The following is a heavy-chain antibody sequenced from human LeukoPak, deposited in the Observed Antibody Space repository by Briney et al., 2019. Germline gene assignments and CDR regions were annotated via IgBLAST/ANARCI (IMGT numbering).Heavy chain of an antibody. CDR2: ISAGGDLT. CDR1: GFTFSSYG. Sequence: PGGSLRLSCAASGFTFSSYGMSWVRQAPGKGLEWVAAISAGGDLTNYADSVKGRFTISRDSSKNMLYVQMNSLRAEDTAIYYCEKGLISSATYFSYFDYWGQGTLVTVSS. CDR3: EKGLISSATYFSYFDY. J-gene: IGHJ4*02. D-gene: IGHD1-26*01. V-gene: IGHV3-23*01.